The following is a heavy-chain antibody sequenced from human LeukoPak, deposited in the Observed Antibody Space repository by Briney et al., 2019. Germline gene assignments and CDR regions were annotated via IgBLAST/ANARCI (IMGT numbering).Heavy chain of an antibody. Sequence: GGSLRLSCAASGFTFSSYWMHWVRQAPGKGLVWVSRISPDGSSALYADSVKGRFTISRDNSKNTLYLQMNSLRAEDTALYYCARGQEYYYDSSAYSKFDYWGQGTLVTVSS. CDR1: GFTFSSYW. CDR2: ISPDGSSA. V-gene: IGHV3-74*01. J-gene: IGHJ4*02. D-gene: IGHD3-22*01. CDR3: ARGQEYYYDSSAYSKFDY.